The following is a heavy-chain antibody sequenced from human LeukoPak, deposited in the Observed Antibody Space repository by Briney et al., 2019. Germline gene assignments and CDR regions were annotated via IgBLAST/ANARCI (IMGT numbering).Heavy chain of an antibody. V-gene: IGHV1-2*02. J-gene: IGHJ4*02. Sequence: ASVKVSRKASVYTFTGYYMYWVRQAPGQGLEWMGWVNPNSGGTNYAQKFQGRVTMTRDTSISTGYIELSRLRSDDTAVYYCGSVGGEYNYVFDYWGQGTLVTVSS. CDR2: VNPNSGGT. D-gene: IGHD5-24*01. CDR1: VYTFTGYY. CDR3: GSVGGEYNYVFDY.